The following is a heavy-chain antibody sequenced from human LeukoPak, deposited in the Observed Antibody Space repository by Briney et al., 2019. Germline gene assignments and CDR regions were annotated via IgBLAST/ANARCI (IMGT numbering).Heavy chain of an antibody. Sequence: GGSLRLSCAASGFTFSNYGMHWVRQAPGKGLEWVAVISYDGSNKYYTDSVKGRFTISRDNSKNTLYLQMNSLRAEDTAVYYCAKALMVRGVGYDYWGQGTLVTVSS. J-gene: IGHJ4*02. CDR1: GFTFSNYG. V-gene: IGHV3-30*18. CDR3: AKALMVRGVGYDY. CDR2: ISYDGSNK. D-gene: IGHD3-10*01.